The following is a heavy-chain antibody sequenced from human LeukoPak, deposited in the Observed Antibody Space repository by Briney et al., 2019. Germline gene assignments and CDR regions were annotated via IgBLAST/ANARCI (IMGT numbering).Heavy chain of an antibody. CDR1: GFSLSTSGVG. CDR3: AHNLKRVRYSSSWYHGFDY. J-gene: IGHJ4*02. D-gene: IGHD6-13*01. V-gene: IGHV2-5*02. Sequence: KESGPTLVKPTQTLTLTCTFSGFSLSTSGVGVGWIRQPPGKALEWLALIYWDDDKRYSPSLKSRLTITKDTSKNQVVLTMTNMDPVDTATYYCAHNLKRVRYSSSWYHGFDYWGQGTLVTVSS. CDR2: IYWDDDK.